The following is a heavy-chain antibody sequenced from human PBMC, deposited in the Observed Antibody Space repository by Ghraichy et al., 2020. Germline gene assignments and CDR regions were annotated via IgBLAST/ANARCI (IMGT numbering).Heavy chain of an antibody. V-gene: IGHV4-34*01. CDR2: INHSGST. Sequence: SETLSLTCAVYGGSFSGYYWSWIRQPPGKGLEWIGEINHSGSTNYNPSLKSRVTISVDTSKNQFSLKLSSVTAADTAVYYCARGRKYYDFWSGQPYYYYYGMDVWGQGTTVTVSS. J-gene: IGHJ6*02. CDR1: GGSFSGYY. CDR3: ARGRKYYDFWSGQPYYYYYGMDV. D-gene: IGHD3-3*01.